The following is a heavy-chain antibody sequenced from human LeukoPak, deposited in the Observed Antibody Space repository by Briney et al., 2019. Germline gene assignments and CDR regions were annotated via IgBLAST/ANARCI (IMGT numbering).Heavy chain of an antibody. CDR1: GGSVRSSTYY. CDR3: ARGPGGTTDSFDY. CDR2: IYYSGSS. Sequence: SETLSLTCSVSGGSVRSSTYYWGWIRRPSGKGLEWVGHIYYSGSSFYNPSLRSRVTISGDASKNQFSLKLNSVTDADTAVYYCARGPGGTTDSFDYWGQGTLVAVSS. D-gene: IGHD1-1*01. V-gene: IGHV4-39*07. J-gene: IGHJ4*02.